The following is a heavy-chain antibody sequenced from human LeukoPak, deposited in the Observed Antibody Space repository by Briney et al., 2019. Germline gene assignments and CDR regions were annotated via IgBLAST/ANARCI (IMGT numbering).Heavy chain of an antibody. CDR2: IYYSGST. D-gene: IGHD2-2*02. CDR1: GGSISSGGYY. V-gene: IGHV4-31*03. J-gene: IGHJ6*03. CDR3: ARGPYCSSTSCYIPYYYMDV. Sequence: PSETLSLTCTVSGGSISSGGYYWSWIRQHPGKGLEWIGYIYYSGSTYYNPSLKSRVTISVDTSKNQFSLKLSSVTAADTAVYYCARGPYCSSTSCYIPYYYMDVWGKGTTVTVSS.